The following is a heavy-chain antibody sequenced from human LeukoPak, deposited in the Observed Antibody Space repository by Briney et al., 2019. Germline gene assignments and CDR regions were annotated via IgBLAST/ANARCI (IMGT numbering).Heavy chain of an antibody. CDR1: GFTFSSYG. J-gene: IGHJ4*02. Sequence: GGSLRLSCAASGFTFSSYGMHWVRQAPGKGLEWVAFIRYDGSNKYYADSEKGRFTISRDNSKNTLYLQMNSLRAEDTAVYYCAKDLWAAAGTGFDYWGQGTLVTVSS. CDR2: IRYDGSNK. CDR3: AKDLWAAAGTGFDY. D-gene: IGHD6-13*01. V-gene: IGHV3-30*02.